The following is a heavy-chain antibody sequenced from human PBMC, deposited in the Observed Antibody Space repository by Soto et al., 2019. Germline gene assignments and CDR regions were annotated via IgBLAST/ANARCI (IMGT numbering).Heavy chain of an antibody. Sequence: QITLKESGPTLVKPTQTLTLTCTFSGFSLSTSGVGVGWIRQPPGKALEWLALIYWDDDKRYSPSLKSRLTITKDTSKNQVVLTMTNMDPVDTATYYCAHSLQLGSEYYFDYWGQGTLVTVSS. D-gene: IGHD3-10*01. J-gene: IGHJ4*02. CDR1: GFSLSTSGVG. CDR3: AHSLQLGSEYYFDY. CDR2: IYWDDDK. V-gene: IGHV2-5*02.